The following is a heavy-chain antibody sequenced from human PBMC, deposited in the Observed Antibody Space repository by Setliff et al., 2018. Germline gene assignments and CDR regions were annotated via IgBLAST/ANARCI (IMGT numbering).Heavy chain of an antibody. CDR3: AKDTHYYSNTGYYCFDY. V-gene: IGHV3-30*02. CDR1: GFTFSDYW. J-gene: IGHJ4*02. Sequence: GGSLRLSCVGSGFTFSDYWMSWVRQAPGKGLEWVAFIQYDGSKKYYADSVQGRFTISRDSSNNTLFLQMNSLTAEDTAVYYCAKDTHYYSNTGYYCFDYWGQGALVTVSS. CDR2: IQYDGSKK. D-gene: IGHD3-9*01.